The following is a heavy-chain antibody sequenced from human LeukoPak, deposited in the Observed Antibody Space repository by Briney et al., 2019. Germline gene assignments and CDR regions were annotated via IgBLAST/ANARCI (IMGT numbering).Heavy chain of an antibody. D-gene: IGHD5-12*01. CDR2: IVVGSGNT. CDR3: AADHGGYSGYEGAFDI. Sequence: GASVKVSCKASGFTFTSSAVQWVRPARGQRLEWIGWIVVGSGNTNYAQKFQERVTITRDMSTSTAYMELSSLRSEDTAVYYCAADHGGYSGYEGAFDIWGQGTMVTVSS. J-gene: IGHJ3*02. CDR1: GFTFTSSA. V-gene: IGHV1-58*01.